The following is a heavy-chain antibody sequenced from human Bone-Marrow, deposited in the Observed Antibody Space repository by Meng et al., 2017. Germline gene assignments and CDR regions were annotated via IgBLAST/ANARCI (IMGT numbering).Heavy chain of an antibody. V-gene: IGHV6-1*02. CDR1: WDRFCDRCAT. CDR2: TYYRSKWYN. CDR3: SRESHLAGFGY. J-gene: IGHJ4*02. Sequence: VQVQRPGLGTGGPAQTFSLTFAISWDRFCDRCATWSWVRESPSRGLEWMGRTYYRSKWYNDYAISVKSRITVNPYTSKNQISMQLNSVTPEDMAVYYCSRESHLAGFGYWGQGTLVTVAS.